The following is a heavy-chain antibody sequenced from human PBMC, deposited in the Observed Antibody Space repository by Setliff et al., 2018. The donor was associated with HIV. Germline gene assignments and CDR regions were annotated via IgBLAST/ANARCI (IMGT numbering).Heavy chain of an antibody. J-gene: IGHJ4*02. CDR3: AAWGPRYSYAPYFFDS. D-gene: IGHD5-18*01. CDR1: GYSISSGYY. V-gene: IGHV4-38-2*01. Sequence: SETLSLTCAVSGYSISSGYYWGWIRQPPGKGLEWIGSIYHSGNTYYNPSLKSRVTISVDTSKNQFSLRLSSVTAADTAVYYCAAWGPRYSYAPYFFDSWGQGTLVTVSS. CDR2: IYHSGNT.